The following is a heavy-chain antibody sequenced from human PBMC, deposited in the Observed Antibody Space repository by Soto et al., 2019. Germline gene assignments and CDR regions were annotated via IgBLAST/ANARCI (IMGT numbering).Heavy chain of an antibody. V-gene: IGHV1-46*01. CDR2: INPSGGST. D-gene: IGHD6-19*01. Sequence: ASVKVSCKASGYTFTSYYMHWVRQAPGQGLEWMGIINPSGGSTSYAQKFQGRVTITADESTSTAYMELSSLRSEDTAVYYCARGGGWPPYYYYGMDVWGQGTTVTVSS. CDR1: GYTFTSYY. CDR3: ARGGGWPPYYYYGMDV. J-gene: IGHJ6*02.